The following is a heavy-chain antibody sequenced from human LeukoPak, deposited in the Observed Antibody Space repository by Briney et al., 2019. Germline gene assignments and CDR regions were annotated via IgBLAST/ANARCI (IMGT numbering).Heavy chain of an antibody. Sequence: PSETLSLTCTVSGGSISTYYWIWVRQPPGETLEWVGYVYYTGRTDYNPSFKSRASMSVDTAKNQFSLKLSSVTAADTAVYYCARSDSSGYPLDHWGQGTLVTVSS. V-gene: IGHV4-59*01. CDR1: GGSISTYY. J-gene: IGHJ4*02. CDR3: ARSDSSGYPLDH. CDR2: VYYTGRT. D-gene: IGHD3-22*01.